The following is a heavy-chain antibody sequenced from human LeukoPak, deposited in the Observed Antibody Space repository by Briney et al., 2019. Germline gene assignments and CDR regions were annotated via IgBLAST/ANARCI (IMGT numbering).Heavy chain of an antibody. CDR2: ISGSDGRT. CDR3: AKSRVEVSFYYFDC. J-gene: IGHJ4*02. D-gene: IGHD3-3*01. Sequence: GGTLRLSCAASGFTFSSYAMSWVRQAPGKGLEWFSDISGSDGRTYYADSVKGRFTSCRDNCKNTLYLQMNSLRAEDTAVYSFAKSRVEVSFYYFDCWGQGTLVTVSS. V-gene: IGHV3-23*01. CDR1: GFTFSSYA.